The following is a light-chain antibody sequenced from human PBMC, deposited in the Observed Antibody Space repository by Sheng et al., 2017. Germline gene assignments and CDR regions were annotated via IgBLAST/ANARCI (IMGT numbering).Light chain of an antibody. V-gene: IGLV2-8*01. CDR2: DVS. J-gene: IGLJ2*01. Sequence: QSALTQPPSASGSPGQSVTISCTGTSSDVGGYNYVSWYQQHPGKAPKLMIYDVSNRPSGVPDRFSGSKSGNTASLTVSGLQAEDEADYYCSSYVGSTSVVFGGGTMLTVL. CDR3: SSYVGSTSVV. CDR1: SSDVGGYNY.